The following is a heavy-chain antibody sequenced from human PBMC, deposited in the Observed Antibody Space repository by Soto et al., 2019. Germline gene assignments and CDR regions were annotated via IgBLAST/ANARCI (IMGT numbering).Heavy chain of an antibody. V-gene: IGHV1-24*01. CDR2: FDPEDGET. CDR1: GYTLTELS. D-gene: IGHD6-19*01. CDR3: ATAWTGYSSGSPKFDY. Sequence: GASVKVSCKVSGYTLTELSMHWVRQAPGKGLEWMGGFDPEDGETIYAQKFQGRVTMTEDTSTDTAYMELSSLRSEDTAVYYCATAWTGYSSGSPKFDYSGQGTFLTVSS. J-gene: IGHJ4*02.